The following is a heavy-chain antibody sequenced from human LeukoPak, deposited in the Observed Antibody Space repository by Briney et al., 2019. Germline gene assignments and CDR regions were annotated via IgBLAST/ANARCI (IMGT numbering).Heavy chain of an antibody. D-gene: IGHD3-3*01. CDR2: MNPSRCNT. Sequence: ASVRVSCKVSGYTFTDYGINWVRQATGQGLEWMGWMNPSRCNTGDVQKFQGRLTITRNTSTSTIYMELRSLKSKDRDVYARGRVTMFGTVGWYFDLWGRGTLLTVSS. V-gene: IGHV1-8*02. CDR3: GRVTMFGTVGWYFDL. CDR1: GYTFTDYG. J-gene: IGHJ2*01.